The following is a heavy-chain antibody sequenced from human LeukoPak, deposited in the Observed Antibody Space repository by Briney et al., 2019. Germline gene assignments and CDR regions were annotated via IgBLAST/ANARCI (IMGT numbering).Heavy chain of an antibody. V-gene: IGHV1-18*01. Sequence: ASVKVSCKASGYTFTSCGISWVRQAPGQGLEWMGWISAYNGNTNYAQKLQGRVTMTTDTSTSTAYMELRSLRSDDTAVYYCARVNDYDGPGFFDYWGQGILVTVSS. CDR2: ISAYNGNT. D-gene: IGHD4-17*01. CDR3: ARVNDYDGPGFFDY. J-gene: IGHJ4*02. CDR1: GYTFTSCG.